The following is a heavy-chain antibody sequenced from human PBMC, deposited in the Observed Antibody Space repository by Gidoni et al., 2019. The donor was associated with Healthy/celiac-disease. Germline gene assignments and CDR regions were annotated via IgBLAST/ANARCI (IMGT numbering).Heavy chain of an antibody. J-gene: IGHJ6*02. Sequence: QVQLVQSGAEVKKPGSSVKVSCKASGGTFSSYAISWVRQAPGQGLEWMGGIIPIFGTANYAQKFQGRVTITADESTSTAYMELSSLRSEDTAVYYCARDGIGRYSYGPYAYCSGGSCEALYYYYYGMDVWGQGTTVTVSS. CDR1: GGTFSSYA. CDR2: IIPIFGTA. CDR3: ARDGIGRYSYGPYAYCSGGSCEALYYYYYGMDV. V-gene: IGHV1-69*01. D-gene: IGHD2-15*01.